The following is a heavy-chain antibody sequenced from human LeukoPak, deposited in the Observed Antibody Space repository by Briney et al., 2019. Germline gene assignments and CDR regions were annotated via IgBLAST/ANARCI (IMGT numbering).Heavy chain of an antibody. Sequence: SETLSLTCAVYGGSFSGYYWSWIRQPPGKGLEWIGEINHSGSTNYNLSLKSRVTISVDTSKNQFSLKLSSVTAADTAVYYCARGPPLRYFDWLSDAFDIWGQGTMVTVSS. D-gene: IGHD3-9*01. V-gene: IGHV4-34*01. CDR1: GGSFSGYY. CDR3: ARGPPLRYFDWLSDAFDI. J-gene: IGHJ3*02. CDR2: INHSGST.